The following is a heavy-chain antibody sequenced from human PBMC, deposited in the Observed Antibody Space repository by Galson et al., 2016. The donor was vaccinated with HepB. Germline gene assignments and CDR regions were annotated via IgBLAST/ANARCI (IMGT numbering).Heavy chain of an antibody. Sequence: SLRLSCAASGFTFSIHDMSWVRQTPGRGLEWISGIRRGGPDTYYADSVKGRFTISRDNSKNTVFLQMNSLTVADTALYYCARGNRGPDYWGPGTLVSVSS. CDR1: GFTFSIHD. V-gene: IGHV3-23*01. CDR3: ARGNRGPDY. J-gene: IGHJ4*02. CDR2: IRRGGPDT. D-gene: IGHD1-14*01.